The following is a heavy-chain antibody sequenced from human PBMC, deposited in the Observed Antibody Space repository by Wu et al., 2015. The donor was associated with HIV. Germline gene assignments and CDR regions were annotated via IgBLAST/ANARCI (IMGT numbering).Heavy chain of an antibody. CDR1: GGTFSSYA. CDR3: ARDRRVVPTTMRHNQYFQH. Sequence: QVQLVQSGAEVKKPGSSVKVSCKASGGTFSSYAISWVRQAPGQGLEWMGRIIPIFGTANYAQKFQGRVTITADESTSTAYMELSSLRSEDTAVYYCARDRRVVPTTMRHNQYFQHWGQGTLVHPSPQ. CDR2: IIPIFGTA. J-gene: IGHJ1*01. V-gene: IGHV1-69*13. D-gene: IGHD2-2*01.